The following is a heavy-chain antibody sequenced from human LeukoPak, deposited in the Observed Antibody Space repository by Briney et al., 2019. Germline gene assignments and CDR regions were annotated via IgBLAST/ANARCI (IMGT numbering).Heavy chain of an antibody. CDR2: IYYSGCT. D-gene: IGHD2-2*01. CDR1: GGSISSGGYY. V-gene: IGHV4-31*03. Sequence: SQTLSLTCTVSGGSISSGGYYWSWIRQHPGKGLEWIGYIYYSGCTYYNPSLKSRVTISVDTSKNQFSLKLSSVTAADTAVYYCARSTRTAALNWGQGTLVTVSS. CDR3: ARSTRTAALN. J-gene: IGHJ4*02.